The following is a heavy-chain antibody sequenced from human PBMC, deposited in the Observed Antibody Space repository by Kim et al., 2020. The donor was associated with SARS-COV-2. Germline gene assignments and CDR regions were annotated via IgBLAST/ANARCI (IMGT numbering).Heavy chain of an antibody. V-gene: IGHV3-33*06. CDR2: IWYDGSNK. D-gene: IGHD6-19*01. CDR1: GFTFSSYG. CDR3: AKDPKDHSSGWFYYYGMDV. J-gene: IGHJ6*02. Sequence: GGSLRLSCAASGFTFSSYGMHWVRQAPGKGLEWVAVIWYDGSNKYYADSVKGRFTISRDNSKNTLYLQMNSLRAEDTAVYYCAKDPKDHSSGWFYYYGMDVWGQWTTVTVSS.